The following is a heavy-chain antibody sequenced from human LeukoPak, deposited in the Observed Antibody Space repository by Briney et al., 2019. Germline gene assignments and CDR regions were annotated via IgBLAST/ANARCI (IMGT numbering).Heavy chain of an antibody. CDR1: XXXFXXYW. V-gene: IGHV5-51*01. CDR2: IYPGDSDT. D-gene: IGHD2-2*01. J-gene: IGHJ5*02. Sequence: SXXXFXXYWIGWVRQMPGKGLXXMGIIYPGDSDTRYSPSFQRQVTISADXSISTAYLQWSSLKASDTAMYYCXXXXXXXXAYAGNWFDPWGQGTLVTVSS. CDR3: XXXXXXXXAYAGNWFDP.